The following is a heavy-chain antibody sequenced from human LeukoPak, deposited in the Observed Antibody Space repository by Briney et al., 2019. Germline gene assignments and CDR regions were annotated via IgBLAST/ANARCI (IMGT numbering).Heavy chain of an antibody. J-gene: IGHJ2*01. V-gene: IGHV3-53*01. Sequence: PGGSLRLSCAASGFTVSTNYMNWVRQAPGKGLEWVSILYSGSDTYYADSVKGRFTISRDSSKNILSLQMNNLRAEDTAVYYCARVGDHFPCYLDLWGRGTLVIVPS. D-gene: IGHD3-10*01. CDR1: GFTVSTNY. CDR3: ARVGDHFPCYLDL. CDR2: LYSGSDT.